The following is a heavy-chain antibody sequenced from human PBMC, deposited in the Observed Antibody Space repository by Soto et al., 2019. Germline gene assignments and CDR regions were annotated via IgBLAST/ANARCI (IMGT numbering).Heavy chain of an antibody. Sequence: SETLSLTCTVSGGSVSSGSYYWSWIRQPPGKGLEWIGYIYYSGSTNYNPSLKSRVTISVDTSKNQFSLKLSSVTAADTAVYYCARVRSGWDNDYWGQGTLVTVSS. CDR3: ARVRSGWDNDY. V-gene: IGHV4-61*01. CDR2: IYYSGST. CDR1: GGSVSSGSYY. D-gene: IGHD6-19*01. J-gene: IGHJ4*02.